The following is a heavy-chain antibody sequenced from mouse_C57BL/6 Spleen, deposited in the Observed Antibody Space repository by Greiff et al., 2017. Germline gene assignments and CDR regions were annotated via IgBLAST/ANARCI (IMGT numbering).Heavy chain of an antibody. CDR1: GYTFTSYW. Sequence: QVQLQQPGAELVKPGASVKMSCKASGYTFTSYWITWVKQRPGHGLEWIGDIYPDSGGTNYNQKFKGKATLTVDTSSSTAYMQLRRLTSEDAAVYYSARGYYGSSPFAYWGQGTLVA. J-gene: IGHJ3*01. D-gene: IGHD1-1*01. V-gene: IGHV1-55*01. CDR2: IYPDSGGT. CDR3: ARGYYGSSPFAY.